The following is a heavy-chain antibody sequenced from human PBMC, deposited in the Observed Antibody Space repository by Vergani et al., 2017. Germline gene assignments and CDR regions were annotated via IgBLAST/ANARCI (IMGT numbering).Heavy chain of an antibody. Sequence: EVQLLESGGGLVQPGGSLRLSCAASGFTFSSYAMSWVRQAPGKGLEWVANIKQDGSEKYYVDSVKGRFTISRDNAKNSLYLQMNSLRAEDTAVYYCARPKDSTSCWDYWGQGTLVTVSS. J-gene: IGHJ4*02. CDR2: IKQDGSEK. CDR3: ARPKDSTSCWDY. V-gene: IGHV3-7*01. D-gene: IGHD2-2*01. CDR1: GFTFSSYA.